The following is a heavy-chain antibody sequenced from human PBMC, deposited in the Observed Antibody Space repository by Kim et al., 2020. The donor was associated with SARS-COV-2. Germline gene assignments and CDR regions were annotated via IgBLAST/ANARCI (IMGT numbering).Heavy chain of an antibody. Sequence: SETLSLTCAVYGGSFSGYYWSWIRQPPGKGLEWIGEINHSGSTNYNPSLKSRVTLSVDTSKNQFSLKLSSVTAADTAVYYCARFRGAALYYYYYFGMDVWGHGTTVTVSS. CDR2: INHSGST. J-gene: IGHJ6*02. D-gene: IGHD3-10*01. CDR3: ARFRGAALYYYYYFGMDV. V-gene: IGHV4-34*01. CDR1: GGSFSGYY.